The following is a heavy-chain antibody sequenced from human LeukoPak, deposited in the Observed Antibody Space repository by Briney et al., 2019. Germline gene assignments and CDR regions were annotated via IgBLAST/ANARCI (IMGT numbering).Heavy chain of an antibody. J-gene: IGHJ4*02. D-gene: IGHD7-27*01. CDR2: IYSSGST. V-gene: IGHV4-61*08. CDR3: ASRKLGNDY. CDR1: GDSISSGDFY. Sequence: PSETLSLTCTVSGDSISSGDFYWSWIRQPPGKGLEWIGYIYSSGSTNYNPSLKSRVTISVETSKNQFSLKLSSVTAADTAVYYCASRKLGNDYWGQGTLVTVSS.